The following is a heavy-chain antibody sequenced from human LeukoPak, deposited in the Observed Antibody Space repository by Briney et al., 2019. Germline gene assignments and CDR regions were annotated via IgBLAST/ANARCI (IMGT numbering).Heavy chain of an antibody. J-gene: IGHJ4*02. V-gene: IGHV3-23*01. Sequence: PGGSLRLSCAASGFTVSRYGMNWVRQAPGKGLEWVSGISDSGATIYYADSVKGRFTISRDNSKNMLYLQMHSLRPEDTAIYYCAKIRAARPGYWGQGTLVTVSS. CDR2: ISDSGATI. D-gene: IGHD6-6*01. CDR3: AKIRAARPGY. CDR1: GFTVSRYG.